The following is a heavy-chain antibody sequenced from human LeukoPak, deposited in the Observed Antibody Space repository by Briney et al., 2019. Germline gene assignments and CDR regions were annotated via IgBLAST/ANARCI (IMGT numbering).Heavy chain of an antibody. CDR2: IRSKAYGGTT. Sequence: GGSLRLSCTASGFTFGDYAMSWFRQAPGKGLKWVGFIRSKAYGGTTEYAASVKGRFTISRDDSKSIAYLQMSSLKTEDTAVYYCTRDRDTSYYFDYWGQGTLVTVSS. CDR3: TRDRDTSYYFDY. D-gene: IGHD2-2*01. V-gene: IGHV3-49*03. CDR1: GFTFGDYA. J-gene: IGHJ4*02.